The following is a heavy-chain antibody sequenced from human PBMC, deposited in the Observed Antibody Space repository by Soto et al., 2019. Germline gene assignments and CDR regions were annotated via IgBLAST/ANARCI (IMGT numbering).Heavy chain of an antibody. D-gene: IGHD5-18*01. V-gene: IGHV4-31*03. Sequence: QVQLQESGPGLVQPSQTLSLSCTVSGGSITSGGYYWSWIRQHPGKGLEWIGNIYYSGTTYYNPSRESRLTIAFEASREQVSRQVTFWRAADTAGYYCDTADSGRDTFEHLGQGTLVTVSS. CDR2: IYYSGTT. CDR3: DTADSGRDTFEH. CDR1: GGSITSGGYY. J-gene: IGHJ4*02.